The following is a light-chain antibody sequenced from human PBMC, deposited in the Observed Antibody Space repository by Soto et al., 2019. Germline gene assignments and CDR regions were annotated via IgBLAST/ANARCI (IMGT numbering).Light chain of an antibody. CDR1: SSNIGAGYE. CDR3: QSYDTSLSGSAV. Sequence: QSVLTQPPSVSGAPGQRVTISCTGSSSNIGAGYEVHWYRQLPGTAPKLLIYGNSNRPSGVPDRFSGSKSGTSASLAITGLQAEDEADYYCQSYDTSLSGSAVFGGGTQLTVL. V-gene: IGLV1-40*01. J-gene: IGLJ7*01. CDR2: GNS.